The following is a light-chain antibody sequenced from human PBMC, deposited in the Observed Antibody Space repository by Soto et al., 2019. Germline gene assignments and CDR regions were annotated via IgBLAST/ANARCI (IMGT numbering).Light chain of an antibody. CDR1: QSVSSN. CDR3: QQYNDWPPKHT. J-gene: IGKJ2*01. V-gene: IGKV3-15*01. Sequence: EIMMTQSPGTLSVSPGERVTLSCRASQSVSSNLAWYQQKPGQAPRVLVYGASTRATGIPVRFSGSGFGTEFTLTISSLQSEDFAVYYCQQYNDWPPKHTFGQGTKLEIK. CDR2: GAS.